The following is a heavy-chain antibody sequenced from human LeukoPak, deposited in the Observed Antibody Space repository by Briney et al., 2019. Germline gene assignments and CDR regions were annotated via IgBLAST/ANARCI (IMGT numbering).Heavy chain of an antibody. D-gene: IGHD2-2*01. CDR2: INPSGGST. Sequence: ASVKVSCKASGGTFNNYAFTWVRQAPGQGLEWMGLINPSGGSTNYAQKFQGRVTMTRDTSTSTVYMELRSLRFEDTAVYYCAKDDLWDSTSLFDYWGQGTLVTVSS. CDR3: AKDDLWDSTSLFDY. J-gene: IGHJ4*02. CDR1: GGTFNNYA. V-gene: IGHV1-46*02.